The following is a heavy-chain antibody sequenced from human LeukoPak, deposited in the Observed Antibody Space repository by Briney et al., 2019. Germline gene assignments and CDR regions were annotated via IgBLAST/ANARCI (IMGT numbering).Heavy chain of an antibody. CDR1: GFSFTDYP. J-gene: IGHJ4*02. V-gene: IGHV3-48*02. Sequence: GGSLRLSCATSGFSFTDYPMNWVRQAPGRGLEWISNIRTTAEGAKYAYYADSVKGRVTISRDDGKNTLYLHMNSLRDDDTAVYYCATDQRYAFDYWGQGILVTVSS. D-gene: IGHD3-9*01. CDR2: IRTTAEGAKYA. CDR3: ATDQRYAFDY.